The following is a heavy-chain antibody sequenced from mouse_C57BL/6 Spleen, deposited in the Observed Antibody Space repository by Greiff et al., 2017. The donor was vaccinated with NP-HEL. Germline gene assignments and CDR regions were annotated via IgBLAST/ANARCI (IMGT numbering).Heavy chain of an antibody. CDR2: IDPSDSYT. CDR1: GYTFTSYW. CDR3: ARRVNRFMDY. D-gene: IGHD2-1*01. V-gene: IGHV1-50*01. J-gene: IGHJ4*01. Sequence: VQLQQPGAELVKPGASVKLSCKASGYTFTSYWMQWVKQRPGQGLEWIGEIDPSDSYTNYNQKFKGKATLTVDTSSSTAYMQLSSLTSEDSAVYYCARRVNRFMDYWGQGTSVTVSS.